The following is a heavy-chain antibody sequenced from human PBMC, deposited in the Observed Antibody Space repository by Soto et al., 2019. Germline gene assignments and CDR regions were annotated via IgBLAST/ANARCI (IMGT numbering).Heavy chain of an antibody. Sequence: SQTLSLTCAISGDSVSSNRAAWNWIRQSPSRGLEWLGRTYYRSKWYNDYAVSVKSRITINPDTSKNQFSLHLNSVTPEDTAVYYCARASYYDSGGQSYGMDVWGQGTTGTVSS. CDR2: TYYRSKWYN. V-gene: IGHV6-1*01. CDR1: GDSVSSNRAA. J-gene: IGHJ6*02. CDR3: ARASYYDSGGQSYGMDV. D-gene: IGHD3-22*01.